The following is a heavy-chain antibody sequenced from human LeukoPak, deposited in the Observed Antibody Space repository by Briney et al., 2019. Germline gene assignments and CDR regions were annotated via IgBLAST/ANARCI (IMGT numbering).Heavy chain of an antibody. J-gene: IGHJ4*02. Sequence: GGSLRLSCAASGFTFSSYSMNWVRQAPGKGLEWVSSISSSSSYIYYADSLKGRFTISRDNAKSSLYLQMNTLRAEDTAVYYCARVWSPPYTSSWPDYFDYWGQGTLVTVSS. CDR1: GFTFSSYS. CDR3: ARVWSPPYTSSWPDYFDY. CDR2: ISSSSSYI. D-gene: IGHD6-13*01. V-gene: IGHV3-21*01.